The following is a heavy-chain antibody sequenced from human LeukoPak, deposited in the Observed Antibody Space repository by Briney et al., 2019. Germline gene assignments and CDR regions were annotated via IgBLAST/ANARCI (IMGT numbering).Heavy chain of an antibody. CDR2: ISWNSGSI. CDR1: GFTFNTYT. D-gene: IGHD3-3*01. Sequence: PGGSLRLSCAASGFTFNTYTMHWVRQAPGKGLEWVSGISWNSGSIGYADSVKGRFTISRDNAKNSLYLQMNSLRAEDTALYYCAKDIFPTYYDFWSGSHYNWFDPWGQGTLVTVSS. V-gene: IGHV3-9*01. J-gene: IGHJ5*02. CDR3: AKDIFPTYYDFWSGSHYNWFDP.